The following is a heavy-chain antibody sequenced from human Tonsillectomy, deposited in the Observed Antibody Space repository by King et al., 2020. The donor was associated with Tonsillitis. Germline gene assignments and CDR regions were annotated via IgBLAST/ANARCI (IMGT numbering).Heavy chain of an antibody. Sequence: HVQLVESGGGLVKPGGSLRLSCAASGFTFSDYYISWIRQAPGKGLEWVSSISISVGTIYYADSVKGRFTISRDNAKNSLYLQMNSLRAEDTAVYYCARDKLRFLEWYFFDSWGQGTLVTVSS. CDR2: ISISVGTI. V-gene: IGHV3-11*01. CDR1: GFTFSDYY. CDR3: ARDKLRFLEWYFFDS. D-gene: IGHD3-3*01. J-gene: IGHJ4*02.